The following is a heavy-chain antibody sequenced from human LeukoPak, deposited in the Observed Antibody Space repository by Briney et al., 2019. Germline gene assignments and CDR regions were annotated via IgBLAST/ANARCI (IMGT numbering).Heavy chain of an antibody. CDR1: GGSFSGYY. D-gene: IGHD4-11*01. V-gene: IGHV3-21*01. J-gene: IGHJ6*03. CDR2: ITSSSSHI. Sequence: ETLSLTCAVYGGSFSGYYWSWIRQAPGKGLERVASITSSSSHIYYADSVKGRFTISRDNAKNALYLQMNSLRAEDTAIYYCARVMMGATVTTFHYYCMDVWGVGTTVTVSS. CDR3: ARVMMGATVTTFHYYCMDV.